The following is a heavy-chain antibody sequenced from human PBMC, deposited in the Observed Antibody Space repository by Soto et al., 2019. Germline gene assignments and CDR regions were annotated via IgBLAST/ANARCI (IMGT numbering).Heavy chain of an antibody. Sequence: QVQLQESGPGLVKPSQTLSLTCTVSGGSISSGGYYWSWIRQHPGKGLEWIGYIYYSGSTYYNPSLKSRVTISVDTSKSQFSLKLSSVTAADTAVYYCARDITIFGIYWYFDLWGRGTLVTVSS. D-gene: IGHD3-3*01. CDR3: ARDITIFGIYWYFDL. CDR2: IYYSGST. V-gene: IGHV4-31*03. J-gene: IGHJ2*01. CDR1: GGSISSGGYY.